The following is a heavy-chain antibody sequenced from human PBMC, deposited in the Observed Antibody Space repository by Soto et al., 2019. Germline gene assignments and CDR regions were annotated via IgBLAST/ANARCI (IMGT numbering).Heavy chain of an antibody. V-gene: IGHV3-30*18. D-gene: IGHD4-17*01. CDR2: VSHDGSNK. CDR1: GFTFTSFG. CDR3: AKDLYGDQGFDY. J-gene: IGHJ4*02. Sequence: QVQLVESGGDVVQPGRSLRLSCAASGFTFTSFGMHWVRQAPGKGLEWVALVSHDGSNKYYADSVKGRFTISRDNSKNTLYLQMNSLRAEDTAEYFWAKDLYGDQGFDYWGQGTLVTVSS.